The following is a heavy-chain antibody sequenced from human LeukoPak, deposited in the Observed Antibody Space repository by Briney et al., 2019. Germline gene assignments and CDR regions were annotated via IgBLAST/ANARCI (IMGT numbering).Heavy chain of an antibody. CDR2: IYSGGST. CDR3: ARGELWFGELLYNPFDY. V-gene: IGHV3-66*01. J-gene: IGHJ4*02. D-gene: IGHD3-10*01. Sequence: PGGSLRLSCAASGFTVSSNYINWVRQAPGKGLEWVSVIYSGGSTYYADSVKGRFTISRDNSKNTLYLQMNSLRAEDTAVYYCARGELWFGELLYNPFDYWGQGTLVTVSS. CDR1: GFTVSSNY.